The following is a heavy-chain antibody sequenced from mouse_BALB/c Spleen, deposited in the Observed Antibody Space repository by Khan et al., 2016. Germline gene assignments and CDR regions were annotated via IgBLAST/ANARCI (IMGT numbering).Heavy chain of an antibody. CDR3: ARGAGYYYFDY. CDR2: LYYSGTI. Sequence: EVQLQESGPGLVKPSQTVSLTCTVTGISITTGNYRWSWIRQFPGNKLEWIGYLYYSGTITYNPSLTSRTTITRDTSKNQFFLEMNSLTAEDTATYYCARGAGYYYFDYWGQGTTLTVSS. V-gene: IGHV3-5*02. CDR1: GISITTGNYR. D-gene: IGHD2-3*01. J-gene: IGHJ2*01.